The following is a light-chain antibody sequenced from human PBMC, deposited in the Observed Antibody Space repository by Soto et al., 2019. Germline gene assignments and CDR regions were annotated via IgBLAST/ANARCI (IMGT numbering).Light chain of an antibody. CDR1: RSDVGTYNY. CDR2: NVA. J-gene: IGLJ2*01. V-gene: IGLV2-11*01. Sequence: QSVLTRPRSVSGSPGQSVTISCTGTRSDVGTYNYVSWYQQRPGQVPKLILFNVAKRPSGVPDRFSGSKSGNTASLTISGLQAEDEADYYCSSYTSSSSVVFGGGTKLTVL. CDR3: SSYTSSSSVV.